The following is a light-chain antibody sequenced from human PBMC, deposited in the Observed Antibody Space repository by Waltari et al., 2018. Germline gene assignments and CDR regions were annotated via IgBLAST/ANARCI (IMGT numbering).Light chain of an antibody. Sequence: DIQLTQSPSFLSASVGDRVTITCRASQGISSYLAWYPQKPGKAPKLRIYAASTLQSGVPSRFSGRGSGTEFTLTISSLQPEDFATYYCHQSYSSPWTFGQGTRMEIK. J-gene: IGKJ1*01. CDR3: HQSYSSPWT. CDR1: QGISSY. CDR2: AAS. V-gene: IGKV1-9*01.